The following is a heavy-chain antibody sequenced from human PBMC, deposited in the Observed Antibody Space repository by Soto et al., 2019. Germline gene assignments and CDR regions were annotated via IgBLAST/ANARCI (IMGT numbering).Heavy chain of an antibody. V-gene: IGHV1-46*03. CDR1: GYTFTNYY. Sequence: QGQLMQSGAEVKQPGASVKVSCKASGYTFTNYYMHWVRQVPGQGLEWMGIINPSGGGPANAQNFRGRRTTTRDTSTTTIYMERNSLRSEDPAVYLCARSAMGGDGALDVWCQGTMVTVSS. D-gene: IGHD2-2*01. CDR3: ARSAMGGDGALDV. J-gene: IGHJ3*01. CDR2: INPSGGGP.